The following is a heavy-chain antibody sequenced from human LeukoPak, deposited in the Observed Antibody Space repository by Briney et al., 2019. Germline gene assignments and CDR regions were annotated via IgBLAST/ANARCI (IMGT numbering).Heavy chain of an antibody. CDR1: GVSISAYY. CDR2: IYPGESIYASENT. V-gene: IGHV4-4*07. J-gene: IGHJ3*02. Sequence: SETLSLTCSVSGVSISAYYWSWIRQPAGKGLEWIGRIYPGESIYASENTNYNPSLKSRVSMSVDTSKNQFSLKLTSVTAADTAVYYCARGQGYYDSSGYSPADAFDIGGRGTMVTVSS. CDR3: ARGQGYYDSSGYSPADAFDI. D-gene: IGHD3-22*01.